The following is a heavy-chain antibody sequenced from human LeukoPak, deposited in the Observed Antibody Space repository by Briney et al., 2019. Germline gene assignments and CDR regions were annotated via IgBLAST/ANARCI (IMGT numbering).Heavy chain of an antibody. CDR2: ISSSGSDK. V-gene: IGHV3-21*01. J-gene: IGHJ3*02. CDR3: ARREWGANNTPWPLDI. CDR1: GFTFSTYS. D-gene: IGHD1-26*01. Sequence: GGSLRLSCAASGFTFSTYSMNWVRQSPGKGLEWVSVISSSGSDKYYADSVKGRFTTSRDNAKNSLFLQMSSLRAEDTAVYYCARREWGANNTPWPLDIWGQGTMVTVSS.